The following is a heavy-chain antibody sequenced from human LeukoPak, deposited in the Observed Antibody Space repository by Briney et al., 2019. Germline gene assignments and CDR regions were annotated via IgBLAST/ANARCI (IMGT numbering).Heavy chain of an antibody. CDR3: ARGPMYYDFWSGYYRGYYYYYYMDV. CDR1: GYTFTGYY. V-gene: IGHV1-2*02. Sequence: ASVKVSCKASGYTFTGYYMHWVRQAPGQGLEWMGWINPNSGGTNYAQKFQGRVTMTRDTSISTAYMELSRLRSEDTAVYYCARGPMYYDFWSGYYRGYYYYYYMDVWGKGTTVTVSS. D-gene: IGHD3-3*01. CDR2: INPNSGGT. J-gene: IGHJ6*03.